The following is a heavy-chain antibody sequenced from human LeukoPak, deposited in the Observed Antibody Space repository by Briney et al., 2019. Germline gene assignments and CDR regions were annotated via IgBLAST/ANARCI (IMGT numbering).Heavy chain of an antibody. D-gene: IGHD3-10*01. Sequence: SETLSLTCTVSGGSISSSSYYWGWIRQPPGKGLEWIGSIYYSGSTYYNPSLKSRVTISVDTSKNQFSLKLSSATAADTAVYYCARRVRVDPYYYYMDVWGKGTTVTVSS. J-gene: IGHJ6*03. CDR1: GGSISSSSYY. CDR3: ARRVRVDPYYYYMDV. CDR2: IYYSGST. V-gene: IGHV4-39*01.